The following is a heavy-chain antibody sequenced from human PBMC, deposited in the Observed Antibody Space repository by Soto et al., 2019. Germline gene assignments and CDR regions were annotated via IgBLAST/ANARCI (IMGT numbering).Heavy chain of an antibody. CDR3: ARGEQQLSLRFDP. V-gene: IGHV3-48*01. CDR2: ISISSSTI. CDR1: GFTFSSYK. Sequence: EVQLVESGGGLVQPGGSLRLSCAASGFTFSSYKMNWVRQAPGKGLEWVSYISISSSTIYYADSVKGRFTISRDNAKNSLYLQMNSLRAEDTAVYYCARGEQQLSLRFDPWGQGTLVTVSS. J-gene: IGHJ5*02. D-gene: IGHD6-13*01.